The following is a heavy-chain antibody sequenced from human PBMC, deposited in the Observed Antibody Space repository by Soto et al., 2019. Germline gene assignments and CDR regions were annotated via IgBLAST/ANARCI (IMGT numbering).Heavy chain of an antibody. D-gene: IGHD2-21*02. Sequence: GGSLRLSCAASGFSFSIYPMRWVRQPPGKGLEWVAGIGASGDITWYADSVKVRLSISRDNSKNTLYLQLNSLRFEDTAVYYCAKDDFTDRGDDYFDYWGPGTLVTVSS. CDR1: GFSFSIYP. J-gene: IGHJ4*02. V-gene: IGHV3-23*01. CDR2: IGASGDIT. CDR3: AKDDFTDRGDDYFDY.